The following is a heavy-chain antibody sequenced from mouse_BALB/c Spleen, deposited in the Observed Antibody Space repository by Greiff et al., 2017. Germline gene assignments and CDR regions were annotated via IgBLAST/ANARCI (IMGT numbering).Heavy chain of an antibody. CDR2: ISSGGST. D-gene: IGHD1-1*01. J-gene: IGHJ4*01. CDR1: GFTFSSYA. Sequence: DVMLVESGGGLVKPGGSLKLSCAASGFTFSSYAMSWVRQTPEKRLEWVASISSGGSTYYPDSVKGRFTISRDNARNILYLQMSSLRSEDTAMYYCARDQDYGSSGDYWGQGTSVTVSS. V-gene: IGHV5-6-5*01. CDR3: ARDQDYGSSGDY.